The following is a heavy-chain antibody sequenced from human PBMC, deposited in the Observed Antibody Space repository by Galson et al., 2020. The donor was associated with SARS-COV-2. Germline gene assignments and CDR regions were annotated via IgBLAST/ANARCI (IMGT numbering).Heavy chain of an antibody. Sequence: ASVKVSCKASGYTFTSYGISWVRQAPGQGLEWMGWISAHNGDTNFAQKFQDRVTLTTDTSTSTAYMELKSLRSDDTAMYYCARDLYGDSGGVDPWGQGSLVTVSS. V-gene: IGHV1-18*01. D-gene: IGHD2-21*02. CDR3: ARDLYGDSGGVDP. CDR2: ISAHNGDT. J-gene: IGHJ5*02. CDR1: GYTFTSYG.